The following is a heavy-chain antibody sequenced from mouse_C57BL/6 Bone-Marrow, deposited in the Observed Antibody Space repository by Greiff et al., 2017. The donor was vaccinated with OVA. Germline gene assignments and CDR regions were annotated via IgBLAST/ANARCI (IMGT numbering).Heavy chain of an antibody. CDR3: ARDLLRAQAMDY. V-gene: IGHV1-22*01. Sequence: VHVKQSGPELVKPGASVKMSCKASGYTFTDYNMHWVKQSHGKSLEWIGYINPNNGGTSYNQKFKGKATLTVNKSSSTAYMELRSLTSEDSAVYYCARDLLRAQAMDYWGQGTSVTVSS. J-gene: IGHJ4*01. D-gene: IGHD1-1*01. CDR1: GYTFTDYN. CDR2: INPNNGGT.